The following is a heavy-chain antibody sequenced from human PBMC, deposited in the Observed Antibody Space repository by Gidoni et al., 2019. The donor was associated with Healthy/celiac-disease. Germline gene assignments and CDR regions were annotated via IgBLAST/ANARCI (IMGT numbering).Heavy chain of an antibody. D-gene: IGHD6-6*01. CDR3: AHSTGIAAYAFDI. V-gene: IGHV4-59*02. CDR2: IYYSGST. CDR1: GGSVSNYY. J-gene: IGHJ3*02. Sequence: QVQLQESGPGLVKSSETLSLTCTVSGGSVSNYYWSWIRQPPGKGLEWIGYIYYSGSTKYNPSLKGRLTISVDTSKNQFFLKVSSVTAADTAVYYCAHSTGIAAYAFDIWGQGTMVTVSS.